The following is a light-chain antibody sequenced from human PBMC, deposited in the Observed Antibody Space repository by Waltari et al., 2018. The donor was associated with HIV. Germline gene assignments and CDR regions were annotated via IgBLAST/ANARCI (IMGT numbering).Light chain of an antibody. V-gene: IGKV3-11*01. CDR2: DAS. J-gene: IGKJ1*01. CDR1: QSVSSY. CDR3: QQRSNWQWT. Sequence: EIVLPQSQATLSLSPGERATLPCRASQSVSSYLDWYQQKPGQAPRLLIYDASNRATGIPARFSGSGSGTDFTLTISSLEPEDFAVYYCQQRSNWQWTFGQGTKVEIK.